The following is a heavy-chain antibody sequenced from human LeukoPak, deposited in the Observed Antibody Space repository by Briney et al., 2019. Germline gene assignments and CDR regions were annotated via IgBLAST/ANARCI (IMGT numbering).Heavy chain of an antibody. CDR3: AELGITMIGGV. CDR1: GFTFSNYW. D-gene: IGHD3-10*02. Sequence: GALRLSCAASGFTFSNYWMNWVRQVPGKGLMWVSRMSGDGSSTNYADSVKGRFTISRDNAKNSLYLQMNSLRAEDTAVYYCAELGITMIGGVWGKGTTVTISS. CDR2: MSGDGSST. J-gene: IGHJ6*04. V-gene: IGHV3-74*01.